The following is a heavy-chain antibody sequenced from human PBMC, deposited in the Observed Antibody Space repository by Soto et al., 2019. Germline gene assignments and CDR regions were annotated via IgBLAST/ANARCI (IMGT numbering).Heavy chain of an antibody. V-gene: IGHV3-30-3*01. J-gene: IGHJ5*02. CDR2: ISYDGSNK. D-gene: IGHD1-1*01. CDR1: GFTFSSYA. Sequence: QVQLVESGGGVVQPGRSLRLSCAASGFTFSSYAMHWVRQAPGKGLEWVAVISYDGSNKYYADSVKGRFTISRDNSKNXLYLQMNSLRAEDTAVYYCARGQTLVHWNDVRGFDPWGQGTLVTVSS. CDR3: ARGQTLVHWNDVRGFDP.